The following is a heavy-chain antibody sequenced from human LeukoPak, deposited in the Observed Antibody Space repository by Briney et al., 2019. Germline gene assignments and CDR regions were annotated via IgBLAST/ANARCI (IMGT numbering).Heavy chain of an antibody. Sequence: GESLKISCKGSGYSFTTYWIGLVRQMPGKGLEWMGVIYPGDSDARYGPSFQGQVTISVDKSITTAYLQWSSLKASDTAMYYCARYSSGSDTYYFDYWGQGTLVTVSS. CDR3: ARYSSGSDTYYFDY. CDR1: GYSFTTYW. D-gene: IGHD5-12*01. CDR2: IYPGDSDA. V-gene: IGHV5-51*01. J-gene: IGHJ4*02.